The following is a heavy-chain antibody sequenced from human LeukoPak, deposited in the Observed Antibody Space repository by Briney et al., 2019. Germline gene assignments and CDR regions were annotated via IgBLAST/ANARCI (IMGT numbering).Heavy chain of an antibody. J-gene: IGHJ4*02. Sequence: SSESLSLTCTFSVGSISSSHYYWGWIRHPPGNGLVWIGRVYYSGVTFYNPSLKTRFTISVNTPKNQFSLKLSSVTAAETAVYYCGRDSGSYGNDCWGQGTLVTVSS. CDR3: GRDSGSYGNDC. D-gene: IGHD1-26*01. CDR2: VYYSGVT. V-gene: IGHV4-39*01. CDR1: VGSISSSHYY.